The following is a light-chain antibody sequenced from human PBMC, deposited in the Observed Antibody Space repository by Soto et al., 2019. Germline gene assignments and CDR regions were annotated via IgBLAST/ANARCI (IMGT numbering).Light chain of an antibody. CDR3: QQYGSSHSWT. CDR1: QSVSSSY. V-gene: IGKV3-20*01. CDR2: GSS. J-gene: IGKJ1*01. Sequence: EIVLTQSPGTLSLSPGERATLSCRASQSVSSSYLAWYQQKPGQAPRLLIYGSSSMATGIPDRFSGSGSVTDFTLTISRLEPEDFAVYYCQQYGSSHSWTFGQGTKVEIK.